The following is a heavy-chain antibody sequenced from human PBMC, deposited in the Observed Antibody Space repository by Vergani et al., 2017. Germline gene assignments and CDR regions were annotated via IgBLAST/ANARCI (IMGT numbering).Heavy chain of an antibody. J-gene: IGHJ4*02. CDR2: ISGHDDRT. V-gene: IGHV3-23*01. CDR1: GFTFSNSA. CDR3: AKQYFVSGNYLFDY. Sequence: EVHLLESGGGQVEAGGSLRLSCVASGFTFSNSAMSWVRQTSGKGLEWVSAISGHDDRTYYADSVKGRFTISRDNSKNTVYLQMNNLRTEDTAIYYCAKQYFVSGNYLFDYWGQGTLVTVSS. D-gene: IGHD3-10*01.